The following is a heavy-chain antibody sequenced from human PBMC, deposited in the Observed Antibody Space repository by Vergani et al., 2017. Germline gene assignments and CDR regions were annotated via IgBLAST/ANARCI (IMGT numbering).Heavy chain of an antibody. Sequence: EVQLVESGGGLVQPGGSLRLSCAASGFTFSSYSMNWVRQAPGKGLEWVSSISSSSSYIYYADSVKGRLTISRDNAKNSLYLQMNSLRAEDTAVYYCARSGITMVRGVIDWGQGTLVTVSS. J-gene: IGHJ4*02. V-gene: IGHV3-21*01. D-gene: IGHD3-10*01. CDR1: GFTFSSYS. CDR2: ISSSSSYI. CDR3: ARSGITMVRGVID.